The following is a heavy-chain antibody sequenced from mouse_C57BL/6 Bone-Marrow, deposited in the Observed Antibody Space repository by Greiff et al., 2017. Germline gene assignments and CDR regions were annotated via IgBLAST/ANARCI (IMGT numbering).Heavy chain of an antibody. J-gene: IGHJ2*01. D-gene: IGHD1-1*01. V-gene: IGHV5-17*01. Sequence: EVKLVESGGGLVKPGGSLKLSCAASGFTFRDYGMHWVRQAPEKGLEWVAYISSGSSTIYYADTVKGRFTISRDNAKNTLFLQMTSLRSEDTAMYYCARPSRNYFDYWGQGTTLTVSS. CDR3: ARPSRNYFDY. CDR2: ISSGSSTI. CDR1: GFTFRDYG.